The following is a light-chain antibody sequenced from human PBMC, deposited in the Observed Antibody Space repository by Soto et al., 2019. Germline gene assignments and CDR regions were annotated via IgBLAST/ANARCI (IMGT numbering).Light chain of an antibody. Sequence: DIQMTQSPSSLSASVGDRVPITCRAIQSIGSYLSWFQQNPVKDPKLLIFATSNLQSGVPSRCRGSGSGTDFTLTISRLQPEDFASYYCQQAHGTFGQGTRLEIK. CDR2: ATS. CDR3: QQAHGT. J-gene: IGKJ5*01. V-gene: IGKV1-39*01. CDR1: QSIGSY.